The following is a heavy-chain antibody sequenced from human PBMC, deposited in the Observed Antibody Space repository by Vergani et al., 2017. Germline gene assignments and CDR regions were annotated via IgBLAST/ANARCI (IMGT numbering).Heavy chain of an antibody. CDR2: VKSDGNSA. CDR3: ARARCGGACCMSNWRDT. J-gene: IGHJ5*02. D-gene: IGHD2-15*01. Sequence: EVQLVESGGGLVQPGGSVRLSCAASGFTLGQNWMHWVRQTPGTGLEWVSRVKSDGNSAMYADSGKGGFTISRENSKNTLYLEMKSLRCEDTAVYYCARARCGGACCMSNWRDTWGQGTLVSVSS. CDR1: GFTLGQNW. V-gene: IGHV3-74*03.